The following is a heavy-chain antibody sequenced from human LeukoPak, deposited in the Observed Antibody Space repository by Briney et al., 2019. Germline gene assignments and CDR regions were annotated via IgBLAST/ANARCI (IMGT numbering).Heavy chain of an antibody. CDR1: GASITNYY. D-gene: IGHD3-10*01. Sequence: KPSETLSLTCTVSGASITNYYWSWIRQPAGKGLQWLGRIYGTGTTTYNPSLKSRVTMSVDTSKNQFSLKLISVTAADTADYYCTRDSGTTGEVKFDPWGQGTLVTVSS. V-gene: IGHV4-4*07. J-gene: IGHJ5*02. CDR2: IYGTGTT. CDR3: TRDSGTTGEVKFDP.